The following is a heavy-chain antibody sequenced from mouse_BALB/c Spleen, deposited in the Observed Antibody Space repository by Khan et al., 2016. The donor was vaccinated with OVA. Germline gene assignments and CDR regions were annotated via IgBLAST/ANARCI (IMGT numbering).Heavy chain of an antibody. CDR3: ARQPYYHYNIMDY. Sequence: VQLQESGPGLAAPSQSLSITCTISGFSLTTYGVHWVRQPPGTGLEWLVVIWSDGTTNYTSALTSRMTITKDKSQSQVFLKMNSLQTDYTAIYFCARQPYYHYNIMDYWGQGTSVTVSS. D-gene: IGHD2-10*01. J-gene: IGHJ4*01. V-gene: IGHV2-6-1*01. CDR1: GFSLTTYG. CDR2: IWSDGTT.